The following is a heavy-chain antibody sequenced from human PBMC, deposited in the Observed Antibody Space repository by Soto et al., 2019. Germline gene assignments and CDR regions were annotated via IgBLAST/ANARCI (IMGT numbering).Heavy chain of an antibody. CDR2: INPNSGGT. CDR3: ARAKVIVGATSLDFDY. CDR1: GYTFTGYY. D-gene: IGHD1-26*01. Sequence: ASVKVSCKASGYTFTGYYVHWVRQAPGQGLEWMGWINPNSGGTNYAQKFQGWVTMTRDTSISTAYMELSRLRSDDTAVHYCARAKVIVGATSLDFDYWGQGTLVTVSS. V-gene: IGHV1-2*04. J-gene: IGHJ4*02.